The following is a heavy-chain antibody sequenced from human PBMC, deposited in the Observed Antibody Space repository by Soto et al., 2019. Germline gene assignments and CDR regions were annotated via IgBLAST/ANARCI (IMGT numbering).Heavy chain of an antibody. D-gene: IGHD3-10*01. CDR2: ISGSGGTT. Sequence: GGSLRLSCAASGFNFINYGRRWILQAPGKGLEWVSIISGSGGTTYYADSVKGRFTISRDNSKNTLYLQMKSLSADDTALYYCERDRSIKEVACGFYFCGEGTLVTVSS. CDR1: GFNFINYG. J-gene: IGHJ4*02. CDR3: ERDRSIKEVACGFYF. V-gene: IGHV3-23*01.